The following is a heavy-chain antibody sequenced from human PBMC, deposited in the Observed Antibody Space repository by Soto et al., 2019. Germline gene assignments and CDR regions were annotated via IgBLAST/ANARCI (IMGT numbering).Heavy chain of an antibody. J-gene: IGHJ4*02. CDR2: ISAYNGNT. V-gene: IGHV1-18*01. Sequence: QVHLVQSGAEVKKPGASVKVSCKGSGYTFTSYGIPWVRQAPGQGLEWMGWISAYNGNTDYAEKLQGRVNVNRDTSTNTACMELRSLRSDDTAVYYCARGRYGDYWGQGDLVTVSS. CDR3: ARGRYGDY. D-gene: IGHD1-1*01. CDR1: GYTFTSYG.